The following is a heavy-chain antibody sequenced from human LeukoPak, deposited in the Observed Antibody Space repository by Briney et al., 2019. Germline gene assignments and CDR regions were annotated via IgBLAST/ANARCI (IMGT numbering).Heavy chain of an antibody. J-gene: IGHJ4*02. V-gene: IGHV3-23*01. D-gene: IGHD2-15*01. Sequence: QPGGSLRLSCAASGFTFSSYAMSWVRQAPGKGLEWVSAISGSGGSTYYADSVKGRFTISRDNSKNTLYLQMNSLRAGDTAVYYCAKDVHCSGGSCYSAGDYWGQGTLVTVSS. CDR3: AKDVHCSGGSCYSAGDY. CDR2: ISGSGGST. CDR1: GFTFSSYA.